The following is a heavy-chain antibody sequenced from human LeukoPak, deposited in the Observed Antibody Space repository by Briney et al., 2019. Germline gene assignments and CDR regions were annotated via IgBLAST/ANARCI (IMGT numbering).Heavy chain of an antibody. Sequence: SVKVSCKASGGTFSSYAISWVRQAPGQGLEWMGRIIPILGIANYAQKFQGRVTITADKSTSTAYMELSSLRSEDTAVYYCARKRSLDAFDIWGQGTMVTVSS. CDR1: GGTFSSYA. CDR3: ARKRSLDAFDI. CDR2: IIPILGIA. D-gene: IGHD1-26*01. V-gene: IGHV1-69*04. J-gene: IGHJ3*02.